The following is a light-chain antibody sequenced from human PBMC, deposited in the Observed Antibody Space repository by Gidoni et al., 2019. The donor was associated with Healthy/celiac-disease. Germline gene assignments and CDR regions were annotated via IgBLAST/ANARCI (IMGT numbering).Light chain of an antibody. J-gene: IGKJ1*01. V-gene: IGKV2-28*01. CDR3: MQAKT. CDR1: QSLLHSNGYNY. CDR2: LGS. Sequence: DIVMTTSPLSLPVTPGETASISCRSSQSLLHSNGYNYLDWYLQTPGQSPQLLIYLGSNRASVVPDKFSGSGSGTDFTLKISRVEAEDVEVYYCMQAKTFXQXTKVEIK.